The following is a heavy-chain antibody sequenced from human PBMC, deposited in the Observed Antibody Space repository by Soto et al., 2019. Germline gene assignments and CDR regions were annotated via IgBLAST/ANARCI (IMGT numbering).Heavy chain of an antibody. V-gene: IGHV3-23*01. CDR1: GFTFSSYA. CDR3: TPTTVTTWWFDP. Sequence: PGGSLRLSCAASGFTFSSYAMSWVRQAPGKGLEWVSAISGSGGSTYYADSVKGRFTISRDNSKNTLYLQMNSLRAEDTAVYYCTPTTVTTWWFDPWGQGTLVTVSS. CDR2: ISGSGGST. D-gene: IGHD4-4*01. J-gene: IGHJ5*02.